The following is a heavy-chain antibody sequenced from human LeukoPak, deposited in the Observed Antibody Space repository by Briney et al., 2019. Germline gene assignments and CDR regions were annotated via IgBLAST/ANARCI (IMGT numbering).Heavy chain of an antibody. CDR1: GFTFSDYY. CDR3: ARDYDGVRGHW. J-gene: IGHJ4*02. CDR2: ISSSSSYT. D-gene: IGHD2-8*01. Sequence: GGSLSLSCAAAGFTFSDYYMSWIRQAPGKGLEWVSYISSSSSYTNYADSVKGRFTISRDNAKNSLYLQMNSLRAEDTAVYYCARDYDGVRGHWWGQGTLVTVSS. V-gene: IGHV3-11*06.